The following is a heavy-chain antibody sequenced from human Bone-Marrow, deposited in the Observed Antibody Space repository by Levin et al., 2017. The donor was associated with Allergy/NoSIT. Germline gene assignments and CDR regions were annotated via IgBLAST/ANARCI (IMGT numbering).Heavy chain of an antibody. V-gene: IGHV1-8*01. Sequence: GASVKVSCKASGYTFTSYDINWVRQATGQGLEWMGWMNPNSGNTGYAQKFQGRVTMTRNTSISTAYMELSSLRSEDTAVYYCAREDFWSGYVWFDPWGQGTLVTVSS. CDR3: AREDFWSGYVWFDP. CDR2: MNPNSGNT. CDR1: GYTFTSYD. D-gene: IGHD3-3*01. J-gene: IGHJ5*02.